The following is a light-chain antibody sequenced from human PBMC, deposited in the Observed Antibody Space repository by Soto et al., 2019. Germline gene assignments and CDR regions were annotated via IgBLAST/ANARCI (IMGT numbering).Light chain of an antibody. Sequence: EIVMAQSPATLSVSPGERATLSCRASQSVSSNLAWYQQQPGQAPRLLIYGASTRATGISARFSGSGSGTEFTLTISSLQSEDFVVYYCQQYNSWPYTFGQGTMLEIK. V-gene: IGKV3-15*01. J-gene: IGKJ2*01. CDR1: QSVSSN. CDR3: QQYNSWPYT. CDR2: GAS.